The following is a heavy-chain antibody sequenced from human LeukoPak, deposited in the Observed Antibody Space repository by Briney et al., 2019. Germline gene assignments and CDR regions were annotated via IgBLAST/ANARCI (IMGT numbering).Heavy chain of an antibody. CDR2: INNDGNRI. CDR1: RFTVSNSW. V-gene: IGHV3-74*01. CDR3: ARGGLPGGFDY. D-gene: IGHD7-27*01. Sequence: GGSLRLSCAASRFTVSNSWMFWVRQAPGKGLMYVSEINNDGNRIRYVDSVKGRFTISRDGAKNTLFLQTNSLRDDDTAMYYCARGGLPGGFDYWGQGILVTVSS. J-gene: IGHJ4*02.